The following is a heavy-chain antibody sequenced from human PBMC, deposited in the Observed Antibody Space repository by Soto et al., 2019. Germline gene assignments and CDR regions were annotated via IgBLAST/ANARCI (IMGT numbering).Heavy chain of an antibody. CDR3: AHIVPFHYRGYNLEF. V-gene: IGHV2-5*02. D-gene: IGHD5-12*01. CDR2: IYWDEDK. CDR1: GFSLSTHTVG. J-gene: IGHJ4*02. Sequence: QITLKESGPTLVKPTQTLTLTCTFSGFSLSTHTVGVAWIRQPPGKALEWLALIYWDEDKRYSPSLKSRLTIXQDTSKNQVVLTMTNMDPMDTATYYCAHIVPFHYRGYNLEFWGQGILVTVSS.